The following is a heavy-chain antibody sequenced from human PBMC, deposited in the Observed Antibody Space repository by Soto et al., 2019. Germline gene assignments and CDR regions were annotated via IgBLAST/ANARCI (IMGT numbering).Heavy chain of an antibody. CDR1: GFTFSSYA. Sequence: GGSLRLSCAASGFTFSSYAMTWVRQAPGKGLEWVSGISGSGETTYYADSMEGRFTISRDNSKNTLYLQMNSLRADDTAVYFYAKVFSLQQLVPDYFDSWGQGTQVTVSS. CDR3: AKVFSLQQLVPDYFDS. CDR2: ISGSGETT. V-gene: IGHV3-23*01. J-gene: IGHJ4*02. D-gene: IGHD4-4*01.